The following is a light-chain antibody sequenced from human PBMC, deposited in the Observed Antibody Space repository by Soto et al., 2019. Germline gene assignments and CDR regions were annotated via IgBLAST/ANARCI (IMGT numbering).Light chain of an antibody. CDR1: QTIDNY. Sequence: IQLTQSPSSLSASVGDTVTISCRASQTIDNYLAWYQQYPGRAPKLLIYLASTLQSGVPSRFSGSGSGTEFTLIISSLQPDDFATYYCQQYINRWTFGQGTKVDIK. V-gene: IGKV1-9*01. CDR2: LAS. J-gene: IGKJ1*01. CDR3: QQYINRWT.